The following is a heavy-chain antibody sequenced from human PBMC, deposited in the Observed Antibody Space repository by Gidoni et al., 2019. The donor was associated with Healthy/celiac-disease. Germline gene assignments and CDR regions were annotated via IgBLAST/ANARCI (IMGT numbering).Heavy chain of an antibody. V-gene: IGHV3-33*01. CDR1: GFTFSSYG. Sequence: QVQLVESGGGVVQPGRSLRLSCAASGFTFSSYGMHWVRQAPGKGLEWVAVIWYDGSNKYYADSVKGRFTISRDNSKNTLYLQMNSLRAEDTAVYYCARVSCSGGSCYSGPLGYWGQGTLVTVSS. D-gene: IGHD2-15*01. CDR2: IWYDGSNK. J-gene: IGHJ4*02. CDR3: ARVSCSGGSCYSGPLGY.